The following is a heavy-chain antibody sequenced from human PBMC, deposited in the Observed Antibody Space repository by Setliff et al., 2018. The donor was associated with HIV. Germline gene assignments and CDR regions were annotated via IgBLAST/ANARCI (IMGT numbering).Heavy chain of an antibody. J-gene: IGHJ3*02. Sequence: SVKVSCKASGGTFGSYAISWVRQAPGQGLEWLGGIIPIFETTNYAQKFQGRVTITADKSTSTIYMELSSLRSDDTAVYYCASGQGVHFWVNDAFDIWGQGTMVTVSS. CDR3: ASGQGVHFWVNDAFDI. D-gene: IGHD3-10*01. CDR2: IIPIFETT. V-gene: IGHV1-69*06. CDR1: GGTFGSYA.